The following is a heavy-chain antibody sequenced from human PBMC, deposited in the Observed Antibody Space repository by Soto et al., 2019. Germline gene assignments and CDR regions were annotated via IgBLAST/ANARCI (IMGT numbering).Heavy chain of an antibody. CDR1: GYSFTSYW. CDR3: ARLYYRDYDSSGYSCFDI. CDR2: IYPGDSDT. D-gene: IGHD3-22*01. J-gene: IGHJ3*02. V-gene: IGHV5-51*01. Sequence: PGESLKISCKGSGYSFTSYWIGWVRQMPGKGLEWMGIIYPGDSDTRYSPSFQGQVTISADKSISTAYLQWSSLKASDTAMYYCARLYYRDYDSSGYSCFDIWGQGTMVTVSS.